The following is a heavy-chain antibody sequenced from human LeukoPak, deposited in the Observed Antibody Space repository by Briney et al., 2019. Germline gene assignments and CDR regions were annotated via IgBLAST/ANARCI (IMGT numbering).Heavy chain of an antibody. J-gene: IGHJ4*02. CDR2: INHSGST. CDR1: GGSFSGYY. Sequence: SETLSLTCAVYGGSFSGYYWSWIRQPPGKGLEWIGEINHSGSTNYNPSLKSRVTISVDTSKNRSSLKLSSVTAADTAVYYCARGLYDYVWGSYRYTPIDYWGQGTLVTVSS. D-gene: IGHD3-16*02. CDR3: ARGLYDYVWGSYRYTPIDY. V-gene: IGHV4-34*01.